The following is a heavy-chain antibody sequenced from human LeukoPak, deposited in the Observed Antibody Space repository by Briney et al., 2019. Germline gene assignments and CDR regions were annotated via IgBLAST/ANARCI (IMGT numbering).Heavy chain of an antibody. CDR2: IYYSGST. J-gene: IGHJ4*02. D-gene: IGHD3-3*01. CDR1: GGSISSYY. V-gene: IGHV4-59*08. CDR3: ARISPDDFWSGYIFDY. Sequence: PSETLSLTCTVSGGSISSYYWSWIRQPPGKGLEWIGYIYYSGSTNYNPSLKSRVTTSVDTSKNQFSLKLSSVTAADTAVYYCARISPDDFWSGYIFDYWGQGTLVTVSS.